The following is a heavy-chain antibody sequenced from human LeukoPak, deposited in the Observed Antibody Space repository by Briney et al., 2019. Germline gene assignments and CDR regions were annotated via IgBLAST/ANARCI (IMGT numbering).Heavy chain of an antibody. CDR1: GGSINSGGYS. CDR2: IYQSGST. Sequence: SQTLSLTCAVSGGSINSGGYSWSWIRQPPGKGLEWIGYIYQSGSTYYNPSLKSRVTISVDRSKNQFSLNLSSVTAADTAVYYCARDRYGDHTYFDYWGQGTLVTVSS. CDR3: ARDRYGDHTYFDY. J-gene: IGHJ4*02. D-gene: IGHD4-17*01. V-gene: IGHV4-30-2*01.